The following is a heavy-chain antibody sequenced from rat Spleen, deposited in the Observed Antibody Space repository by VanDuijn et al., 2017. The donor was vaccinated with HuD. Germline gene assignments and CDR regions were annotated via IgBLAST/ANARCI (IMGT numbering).Heavy chain of an antibody. J-gene: IGHJ2*01. V-gene: IGHV5-29*01. Sequence: EVQLVESGGGLVQPGRSLKLSCAASGFTFTNYDMAWVRQAPTKGLEWVATVSYDGISTYYRDSVKGRFTISRDNAKTTLYLQMDSLRSEDTATYHCARQDYGYGDYFDYWGQGVMVTVSS. D-gene: IGHD1-11*01. CDR3: ARQDYGYGDYFDY. CDR1: GFTFTNYD. CDR2: VSYDGIST.